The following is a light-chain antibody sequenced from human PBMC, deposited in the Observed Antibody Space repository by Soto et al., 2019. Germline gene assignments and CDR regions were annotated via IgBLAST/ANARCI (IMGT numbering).Light chain of an antibody. J-gene: IGLJ3*02. CDR1: SSDVGSYNL. CDR2: EVS. V-gene: IGLV2-23*02. CDR3: CSYAGSSTGV. Sequence: QSALTQPASVSGSPGQSITISCTGTSSDVGSYNLVSWYQQHPGKAPKLMIYEVSKRPSGVSSRFSASKSGNTASLTISGLQAEDEADYYCCSYAGSSTGVFGGGTKLTVL.